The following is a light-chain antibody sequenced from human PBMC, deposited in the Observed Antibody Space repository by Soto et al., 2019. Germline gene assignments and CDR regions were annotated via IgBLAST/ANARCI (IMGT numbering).Light chain of an antibody. V-gene: IGLV1-40*01. CDR3: QSYDSSLSGYV. CDR2: GNS. CDR1: SSNFGAGYD. J-gene: IGLJ1*01. Sequence: SALTQPPSVSGAPGQRVTISCTGSSSNFGAGYDVHWYQQLPGTAPKLLIYGNSNRPSGVPDRFSGSKSGTSASLAITGLQAEDEADYYCQSYDSSLSGYVFGTGTKVTVL.